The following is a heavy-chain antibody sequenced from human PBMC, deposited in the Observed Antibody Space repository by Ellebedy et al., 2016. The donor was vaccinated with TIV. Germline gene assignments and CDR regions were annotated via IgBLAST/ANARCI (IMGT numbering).Heavy chain of an antibody. V-gene: IGHV3-53*01. Sequence: GESLKISCAASGFTVSQNHLSWVRQAPGKGLQWVSVFYAGGSKFYADSVKGRFTMSRDNTRNALFLQMSSLRVEDTAVYYCATDEGFFRHWGRGTLVTVTS. CDR1: GFTVSQNH. D-gene: IGHD2/OR15-2a*01. J-gene: IGHJ4*02. CDR2: FYAGGSK. CDR3: ATDEGFFRH.